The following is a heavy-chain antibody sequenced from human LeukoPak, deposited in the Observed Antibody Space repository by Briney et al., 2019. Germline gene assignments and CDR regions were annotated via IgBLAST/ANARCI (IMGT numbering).Heavy chain of an antibody. J-gene: IGHJ4*02. V-gene: IGHV3-11*06. CDR3: ERDHNYAFDN. Sequence: GGSLRLSCAASGFPFSAYSTNWVRQAPGKGLEWISYIGISSGNTKYADSVKGRFTISGDNAKNSLYLQMNSLRVEDTAIYYCERDHNYAFDNWGQGTLVTVSS. CDR2: IGISSGNT. D-gene: IGHD1-1*01. CDR1: GFPFSAYS.